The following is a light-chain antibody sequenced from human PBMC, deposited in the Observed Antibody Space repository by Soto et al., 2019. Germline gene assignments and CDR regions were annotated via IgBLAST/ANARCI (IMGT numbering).Light chain of an antibody. J-gene: IGKJ1*01. CDR3: LQHNSYPQT. CDR1: QSIGTW. V-gene: IGKV1-5*01. CDR2: DAS. Sequence: IQVTQSPSTLSASVGDRVTITCGASQSIGTWLAWYQQKPGKAPKLLIFDASTLESGVPSRFSGSGFGTEFTLTISSLQPEEFATYYCLQHNSYPQTVGKGTKVDIK.